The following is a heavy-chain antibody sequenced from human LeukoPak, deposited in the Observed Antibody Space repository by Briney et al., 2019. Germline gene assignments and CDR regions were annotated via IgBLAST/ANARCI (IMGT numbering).Heavy chain of an antibody. Sequence: SETLSLTCTVSGGSISSYYWSWIRQPPGKGLEWIGYIYYSGSTNYNPSLKSRVTISVDTSKNQFSLKLSSVTAADTAVYYCASFTVGDYYFDYWGQGTLVTVSS. CDR1: GGSISSYY. CDR2: IYYSGST. CDR3: ASFTVGDYYFDY. D-gene: IGHD4-11*01. J-gene: IGHJ4*02. V-gene: IGHV4-59*01.